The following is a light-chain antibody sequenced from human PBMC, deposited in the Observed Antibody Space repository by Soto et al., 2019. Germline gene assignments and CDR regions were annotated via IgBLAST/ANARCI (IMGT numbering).Light chain of an antibody. Sequence: EIVMTQSPATLSVSPGERATLSCRASQSVSSYLAWYQQQPGQAPRLLIYGASTRATGIPARFSGSGSGTEFTLTISSLQSEDFAVYYCQQYNDWPSITFGQGTRLEI. CDR2: GAS. J-gene: IGKJ5*01. V-gene: IGKV3-15*01. CDR1: QSVSSY. CDR3: QQYNDWPSIT.